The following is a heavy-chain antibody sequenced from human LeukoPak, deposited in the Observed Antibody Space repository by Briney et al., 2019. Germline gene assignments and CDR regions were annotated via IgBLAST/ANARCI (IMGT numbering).Heavy chain of an antibody. D-gene: IGHD4-11*01. CDR1: HFTFSHFG. CDR3: AKDAQRGLDYSNSLEK. CDR2: IWNDGSSQ. Sequence: GESLRLSCVASHFTFSHFGMHWVRQAPGKGLEWVAVIWNDGSSQYYADSVKGRFTISRDDSQNTVYLQMNGLRAEDTAVYYCAKDAQRGLDYSNSLEKWGQGTLVIVSS. J-gene: IGHJ4*02. V-gene: IGHV3-33*06.